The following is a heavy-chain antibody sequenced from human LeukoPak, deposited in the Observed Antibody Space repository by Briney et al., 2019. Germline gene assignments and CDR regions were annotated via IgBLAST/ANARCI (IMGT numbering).Heavy chain of an antibody. V-gene: IGHV1-69*13. Sequence: GASVKVSCKASGGTFSSYAISWVRQAPGQGLEWMGGIIPIFGTANYAQKFQGRVTITADESTSTAYMELSSLRSEDTAVYYCARGSSVSAFRSRDGSGSYWYYFDYWGQGTLVTVSS. D-gene: IGHD3-10*01. J-gene: IGHJ4*02. CDR1: GGTFSSYA. CDR2: IIPIFGTA. CDR3: ARGSSVSAFRSRDGSGSYWYYFDY.